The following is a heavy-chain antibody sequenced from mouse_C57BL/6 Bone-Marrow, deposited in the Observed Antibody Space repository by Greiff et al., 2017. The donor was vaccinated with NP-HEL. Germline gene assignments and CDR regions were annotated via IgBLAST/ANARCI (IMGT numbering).Heavy chain of an antibody. D-gene: IGHD2-2*01. CDR2: INYDGSST. V-gene: IGHV5-16*01. J-gene: IGHJ4*01. CDR1: GFTFSDYY. Sequence: EVMLVESEGGLVQPGSSMKLSCTASGFTFSDYYMAWVRQVPEKGLEWVANINYDGSSTYYLDSLKSRFIISRDNAKNILYLQMSSLKSEDTATYYCARGGYHYYCAMDYWGQGTSVTVSS. CDR3: ARGGYHYYCAMDY.